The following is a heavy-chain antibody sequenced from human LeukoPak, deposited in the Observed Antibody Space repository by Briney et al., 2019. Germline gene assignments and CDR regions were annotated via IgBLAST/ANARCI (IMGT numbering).Heavy chain of an antibody. J-gene: IGHJ4*02. CDR1: GFTFSDYY. D-gene: IGHD5-18*01. V-gene: IGHV3-11*01. Sequence: GGSLRLSCAASGFTFSDYYMSWIRQAPGKGLEWVSYISSSGSTIYYADSVKGRFTISRDNARNSLYLQMNSLRAEDTAVYYCARDQVDTAMVRDPFDYWGQGTLVTVSS. CDR3: ARDQVDTAMVRDPFDY. CDR2: ISSSGSTI.